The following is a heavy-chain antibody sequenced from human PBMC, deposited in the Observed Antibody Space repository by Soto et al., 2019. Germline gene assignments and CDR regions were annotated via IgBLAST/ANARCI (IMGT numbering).Heavy chain of an antibody. V-gene: IGHV3-23*01. CDR3: AKDSSIASSPKRVDY. Sequence: EVQLLESGGGLVQPGGSLRLSCAASGFTFSSYAMSWVRQAPGKGLEWGSAISGSGGSTYYADSVKGRFTISRDNSKNTLYLQMNSLRAEDTAVYYCAKDSSIASSPKRVDYWGQGTLVTVSS. D-gene: IGHD6-6*01. CDR2: ISGSGGST. J-gene: IGHJ4*02. CDR1: GFTFSSYA.